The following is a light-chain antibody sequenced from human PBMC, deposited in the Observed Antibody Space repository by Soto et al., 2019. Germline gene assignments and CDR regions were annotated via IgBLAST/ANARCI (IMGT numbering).Light chain of an antibody. CDR3: SSYAGSNNVV. Sequence: QSALTQPPSASGSPGQSVTISCTGTSSDVGGYNYVSWYQQHPGKPPKLMIYEVSRPPSVVADRFSGSKSGNTAFLTVSGLQAEDEADYYCSSYAGSNNVVFGGGTKLTVL. J-gene: IGLJ2*01. V-gene: IGLV2-8*01. CDR1: SSDVGGYNY. CDR2: EVS.